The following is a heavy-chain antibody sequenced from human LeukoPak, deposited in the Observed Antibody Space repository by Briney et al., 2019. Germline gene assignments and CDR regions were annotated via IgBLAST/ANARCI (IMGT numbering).Heavy chain of an antibody. D-gene: IGHD2-2*02. Sequence: ASVKVSCKASGYTFTGYYMHWVRQAPGQGLEWMGWINPNSGGTNYAQKFQGRVTMTRDTSISTAYMELSRLRSDDTAVYYCARDLGCSSTSCYNDYYYYMDVWGKGTTVTVSS. CDR2: INPNSGGT. CDR1: GYTFTGYY. CDR3: ARDLGCSSTSCYNDYYYYMDV. J-gene: IGHJ6*03. V-gene: IGHV1-2*02.